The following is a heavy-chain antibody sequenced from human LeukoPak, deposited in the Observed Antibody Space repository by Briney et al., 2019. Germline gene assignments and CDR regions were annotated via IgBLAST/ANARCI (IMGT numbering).Heavy chain of an antibody. J-gene: IGHJ4*02. D-gene: IGHD5-12*01. CDR2: ISYDGSNK. CDR1: GFTFNSYA. Sequence: GGSLRLSCAASGFTFNSYAIHWVRQAPGKGLEWVAVISYDGSNKYYADSVKGRFTISRDNSKNTLYLQLNSLRPEDTAVYYCARDQLAYSGYDALFDYWGQGTLVTVSS. V-gene: IGHV3-30*04. CDR3: ARDQLAYSGYDALFDY.